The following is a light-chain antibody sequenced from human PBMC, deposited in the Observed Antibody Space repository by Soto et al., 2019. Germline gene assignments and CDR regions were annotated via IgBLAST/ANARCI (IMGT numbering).Light chain of an antibody. J-gene: IGKJ4*01. V-gene: IGKV4-1*01. CDR3: QQYYSTPLT. CDR1: QSLLCSSNNKSY. CDR2: GAS. Sequence: DSVLTPSPDSLAVSLGERATINCRSSQSLLCSSNNKSYLAWYQQKPGQPPKLLIYGASTRESGVPDRFSGSGSGTDFTLTISSLQAEDVAVYYCQQYYSTPLTFGGGTKVDIK.